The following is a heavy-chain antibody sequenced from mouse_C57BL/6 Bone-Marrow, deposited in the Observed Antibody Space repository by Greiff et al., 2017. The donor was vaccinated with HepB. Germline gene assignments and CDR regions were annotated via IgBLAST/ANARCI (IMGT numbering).Heavy chain of an antibody. CDR2: ISDGGSYT. D-gene: IGHD1-1*01. Sequence: EVMLVESGGGLVKPGGSLKLSCAASGFTFSSYAMSWVRQTPEKRLEWVATISDGGSYTYYPDNVKGRFTISRDNAKNNLYLQMSHLKSEDTAMYYCARDYGSSSYAMDYWGQGTSVTVSS. V-gene: IGHV5-4*01. J-gene: IGHJ4*01. CDR3: ARDYGSSSYAMDY. CDR1: GFTFSSYA.